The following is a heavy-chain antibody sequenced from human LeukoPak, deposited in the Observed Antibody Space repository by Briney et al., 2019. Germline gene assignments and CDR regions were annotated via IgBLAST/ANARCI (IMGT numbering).Heavy chain of an antibody. D-gene: IGHD3-10*01. Sequence: SETLSLTCAVYGGSFSGYYWSWIRQPPGKGLEWIGEINHSGSTNYNPSLKSRVTISVDTSKNQFSLKLSSVTAADTAVYYCARGADRGPFDYWGQGTLVTVSS. CDR1: GGSFSGYY. CDR2: INHSGST. CDR3: ARGADRGPFDY. V-gene: IGHV4-34*01. J-gene: IGHJ4*02.